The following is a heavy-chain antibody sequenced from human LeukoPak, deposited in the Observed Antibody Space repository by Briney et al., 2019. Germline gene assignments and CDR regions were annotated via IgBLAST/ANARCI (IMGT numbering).Heavy chain of an antibody. J-gene: IGHJ6*03. CDR2: IGAGYDT. V-gene: IGHV3-13*01. Sequence: GGSLRLSCAASGFTFSSYDFHWVRQATGEALEWVSAIGAGYDTYYIDSVKGRFTISREDARNSLYLQMNNLRVGDTAVYYCAREQQVYGSGHYNYHLDVRGKGTTVTVSS. CDR1: GFTFSSYD. D-gene: IGHD3-10*01. CDR3: AREQQVYGSGHYNYHLDV.